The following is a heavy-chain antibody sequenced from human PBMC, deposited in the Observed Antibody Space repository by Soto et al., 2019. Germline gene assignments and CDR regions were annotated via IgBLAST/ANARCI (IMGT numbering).Heavy chain of an antibody. CDR2: IYWDDSK. V-gene: IGHV2-5*02. Sequence: QLTLKESGPTLVRPPQTLTLTCAFSGFSLSTSGVGVGWIRQPPGKALEWLAVIYWDDSKHYSPSLRSRLTMTTDTSKNQVVLRMTNMGPMDTGTYFCAHKGPEDWPLDYWGQGTLVTVSS. CDR1: GFSLSTSGVG. J-gene: IGHJ4*02. CDR3: AHKGPEDWPLDY. D-gene: IGHD3-9*01.